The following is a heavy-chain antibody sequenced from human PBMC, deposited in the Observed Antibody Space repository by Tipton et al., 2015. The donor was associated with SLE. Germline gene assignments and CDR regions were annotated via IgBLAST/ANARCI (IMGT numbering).Heavy chain of an antibody. CDR2: VNHLGTI. Sequence: TLSLTCDVNGGSFSGYYWSWIRQSPGKGLEWIGEVNHLGTIYHNASLKSRVTISIDTSKSHFSLKLTSVTAADTAVYYCARMEGMITYGGIAGLWGQGTVVTVSS. CDR1: GGSFSGYY. J-gene: IGHJ4*02. D-gene: IGHD3-16*01. V-gene: IGHV4-34*01. CDR3: ARMEGMITYGGIAGL.